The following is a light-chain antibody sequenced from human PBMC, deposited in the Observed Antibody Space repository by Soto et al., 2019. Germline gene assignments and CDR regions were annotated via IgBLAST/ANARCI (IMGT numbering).Light chain of an antibody. V-gene: IGKV1-33*01. Sequence: IQMTQSPSSLSASVGDRVTITCQASQDISNYLNWYQQKPGKAPKLLIYDASNLETGVPSRFSGSGSGTEFTLTISSLQRDDFATYYCQQYNSYSRTFGQGTKVDIK. CDR2: DAS. CDR3: QQYNSYSRT. J-gene: IGKJ1*01. CDR1: QDISNY.